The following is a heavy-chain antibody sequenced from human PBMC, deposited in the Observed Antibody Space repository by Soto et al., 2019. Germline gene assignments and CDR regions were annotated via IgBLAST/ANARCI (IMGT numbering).Heavy chain of an antibody. V-gene: IGHV3-30*18. J-gene: IGHJ4*02. CDR1: GFSFSTYG. CDR2: ISYDGLRI. D-gene: IGHD3-10*01. CDR3: VKGPGDY. Sequence: QVQLVESGGGVVQPGRSLRLSCAASGFSFSTYGMHWVRQAPGKGLEGVAVISYDGLRIHYGDSVKGRVTISRDNSKHTLYLEMNGLRPEDTAVYYFVKGPGDYWGQGTLVTVSS.